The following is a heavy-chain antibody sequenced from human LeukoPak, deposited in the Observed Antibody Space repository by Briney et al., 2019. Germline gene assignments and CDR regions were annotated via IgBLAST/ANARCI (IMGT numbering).Heavy chain of an antibody. V-gene: IGHV3-53*01. CDR3: ARVLRDAFDI. Sequence: TGGSLRLSCAASGFTVSSNYMSWVRQAPGKGLEWVSVIYSGGSTYYADSVKGRFTISRDNSKNTLYLQINSLRAEDTAVYYCARVLRDAFDIWGQGTMVTVSS. CDR2: IYSGGST. CDR1: GFTVSSNY. J-gene: IGHJ3*02.